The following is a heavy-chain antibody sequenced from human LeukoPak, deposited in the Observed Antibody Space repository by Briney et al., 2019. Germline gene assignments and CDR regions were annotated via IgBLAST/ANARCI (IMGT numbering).Heavy chain of an antibody. CDR1: GYTFTSYY. CDR3: ARVSAAGTSRWFDP. CDR2: INPSGGST. Sequence: ASVKVPCKASGYTFTSYYMHWVRQAPGQGLEWMGIINPSGGSTSHAQKFQGRVTMTRDTSTSTVYMELSSLRSEDTAVYYCARVSAAGTSRWFDPWGQGTLVTVSP. J-gene: IGHJ5*02. D-gene: IGHD6-13*01. V-gene: IGHV1-46*03.